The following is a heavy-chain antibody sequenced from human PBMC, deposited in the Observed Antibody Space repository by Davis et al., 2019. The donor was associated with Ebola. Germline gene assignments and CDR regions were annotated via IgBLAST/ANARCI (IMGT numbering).Heavy chain of an antibody. Sequence: ASVTVSCKASGYTFTSYDINWVRQATGQGLEWMGWMNPNSGGTNYAQKFQGWVTMTRDTSISTAYMELSRLRSDDTAVYYCARESIAARRTYYGMDVWGQGTTVTVSS. CDR3: ARESIAARRTYYGMDV. CDR1: GYTFTSYD. CDR2: MNPNSGGT. V-gene: IGHV1-2*04. J-gene: IGHJ6*02. D-gene: IGHD6-6*01.